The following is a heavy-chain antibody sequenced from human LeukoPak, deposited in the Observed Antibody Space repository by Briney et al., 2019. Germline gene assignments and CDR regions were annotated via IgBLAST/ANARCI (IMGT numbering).Heavy chain of an antibody. V-gene: IGHV4-4*02. Sequence: SGTLSLTCGVSGGSISTSYWWSWVRQPPGKGLEWIGEIYHSGSTNDNPSLKSRVTISVDTSKNQFSLRPSSVTAADTAVYYCARARNYYDNSGYYYEGDAFDIWGQGTMVTVSS. D-gene: IGHD3-22*01. CDR1: GGSISTSYW. CDR3: ARARNYYDNSGYYYEGDAFDI. J-gene: IGHJ3*02. CDR2: IYHSGST.